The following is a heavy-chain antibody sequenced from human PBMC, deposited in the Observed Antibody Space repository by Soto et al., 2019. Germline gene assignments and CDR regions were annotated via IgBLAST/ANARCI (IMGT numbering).Heavy chain of an antibody. CDR3: ARGLGGGAMANF. V-gene: IGHV4-34*01. Sequence: SETLSLTCAVYGGYFSGYYWSWLRQPPGKGLEWIGKINHSRSTNYNPSLKGRITIPVDTSKNQFSLKLSSVTAADTAVYYCARGLGGGAMANFWAQGTLVTISS. J-gene: IGHJ4*02. D-gene: IGHD6-19*01. CDR1: GGYFSGYY. CDR2: INHSRST.